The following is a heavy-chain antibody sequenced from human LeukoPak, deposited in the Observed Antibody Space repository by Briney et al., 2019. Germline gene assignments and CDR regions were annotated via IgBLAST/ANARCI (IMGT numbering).Heavy chain of an antibody. D-gene: IGHD5/OR15-5a*01. CDR3: AKADCSSVYCFVRDF. Sequence: GGSLRLSCTASGFTFSSHAMSWVRQAPGKGLEGVSLISGRGDGINYADSVQGRFTISRDNSKNTLYVEMNSLRAEDTAVYHCAKADCSSVYCFVRDFWGQGTLVTVSS. CDR2: ISGRGDGI. J-gene: IGHJ4*02. V-gene: IGHV3-23*01. CDR1: GFTFSSHA.